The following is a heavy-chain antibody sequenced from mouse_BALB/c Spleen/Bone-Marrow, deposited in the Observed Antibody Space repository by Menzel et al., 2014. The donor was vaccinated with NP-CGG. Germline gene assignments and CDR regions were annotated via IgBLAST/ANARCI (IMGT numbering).Heavy chain of an antibody. V-gene: IGHV2-6-4*01. CDR3: ARFITTGTMDY. J-gene: IGHJ4*01. Sequence: QVHVKQSGPGLVAPSQSLSITCTVSGFSLSRYSIHWVRQPPGEGLEWLGVIWGGGNTDYNSALKSRLSISKDNSKSQVFLKMSSLQTDDTAMYYCARFITTGTMDYWGQGTSVTVSS. CDR1: GFSLSRYS. CDR2: IWGGGNT. D-gene: IGHD1-1*01.